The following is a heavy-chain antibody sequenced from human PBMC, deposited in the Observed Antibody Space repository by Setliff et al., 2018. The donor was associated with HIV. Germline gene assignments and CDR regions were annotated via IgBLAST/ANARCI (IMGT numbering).Heavy chain of an antibody. J-gene: IGHJ3*02. D-gene: IGHD3-22*01. Sequence: VSVKVSCQASGYSFTGYGVNWVCQAPGQGLEWMGWTSGHNGNTNYAQKFQDRVTMTTDTSTRTIYMELRALRSDDTAVYYCARDEAPYYYDTTGFLDAFDIWGQGTMVTVSS. CDR3: ARDEAPYYYDTTGFLDAFDI. CDR2: TSGHNGNT. CDR1: GYSFTGYG. V-gene: IGHV1-18*01.